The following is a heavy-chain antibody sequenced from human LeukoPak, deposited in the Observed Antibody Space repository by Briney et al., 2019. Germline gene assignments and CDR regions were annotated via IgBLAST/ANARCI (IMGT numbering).Heavy chain of an antibody. J-gene: IGHJ4*02. CDR2: ISAYNGNT. D-gene: IGHD7-27*01. CDR3: ARDSNFAGEFDY. V-gene: IGHV1-18*01. CDR1: GYTFTSYG. Sequence: ASVKVSCEASGYTFTSYGISWVRQAPGQGLEWMGWISAYNGNTNYAQKLQGRVTMTTDTSTSTAYMELRSLRSDDTAVYYCARDSNFAGEFDYWGQGTLVTVSS.